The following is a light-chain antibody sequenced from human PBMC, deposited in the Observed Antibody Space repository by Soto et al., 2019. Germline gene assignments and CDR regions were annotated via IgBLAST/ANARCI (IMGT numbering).Light chain of an antibody. CDR1: QSISSW. V-gene: IGKV1-5*03. CDR2: KAS. J-gene: IGKJ1*01. CDR3: QQFHSFSPT. Sequence: DIQMTQSPSTLSASVGDRVTITCRASQSISSWLAWYQQKPGKAPKLLIYKASSLESGVPSRFRGSGYGTEFTLTISSLQPDDFATYYCQQFHSFSPTFGQGTKVEIK.